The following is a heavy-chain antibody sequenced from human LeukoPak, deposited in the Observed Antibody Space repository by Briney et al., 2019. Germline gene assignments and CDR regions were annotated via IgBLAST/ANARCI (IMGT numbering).Heavy chain of an antibody. CDR3: ARAYYFGSSNWFDP. CDR2: IYYSGST. V-gene: IGHV4-39*01. CDR1: GGSISSSSYY. J-gene: IGHJ5*02. Sequence: SETLSLTCTVSGGSISSSSYYWGWIRQPPGKGLEWIGSIYYSGSTYNNPSLKSRVTISVDTSKNQFSLKLTSVTAADTAVYYCARAYYFGSSNWFDPWGQGTLVTVSS. D-gene: IGHD3-10*01.